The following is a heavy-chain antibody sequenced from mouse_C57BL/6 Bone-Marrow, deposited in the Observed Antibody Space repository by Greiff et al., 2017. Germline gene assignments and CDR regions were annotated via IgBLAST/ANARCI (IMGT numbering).Heavy chain of an antibody. D-gene: IGHD1-1*01. CDR3: ANSSYYYVSSYQYYYAMDY. CDR2: IHPNSGST. V-gene: IGHV1-64*01. Sequence: QVQLQQPGAELVKPGASVKLSCKASGYTFTSYWMHWVKQRPGQGLEWIGMIHPNSGSTNYNEKFKSKATLTVDKSSSTAYMQLSSLTSEDSAVYYCANSSYYYVSSYQYYYAMDYWGQGTSVTVSS. CDR1: GYTFTSYW. J-gene: IGHJ4*01.